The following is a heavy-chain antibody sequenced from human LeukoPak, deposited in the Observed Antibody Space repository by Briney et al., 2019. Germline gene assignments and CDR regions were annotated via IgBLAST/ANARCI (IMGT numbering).Heavy chain of an antibody. V-gene: IGHV3-15*01. CDR2: IKSKTDGGTT. Sequence: GGSLRLSCEASGFTFTKFWMSWVRQAPGKGLEWVGRIKSKTDGGTTDYAAPVKGRFTISRDDSKNTLYLQMNSLKTEDTAVYYCTTDEFYYGSGSTFDYWGQGTLVTVSS. J-gene: IGHJ4*02. CDR3: TTDEFYYGSGSTFDY. D-gene: IGHD3-10*01. CDR1: GFTFTKFW.